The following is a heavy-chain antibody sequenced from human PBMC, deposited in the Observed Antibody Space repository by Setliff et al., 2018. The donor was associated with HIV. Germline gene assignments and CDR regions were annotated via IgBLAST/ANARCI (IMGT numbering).Heavy chain of an antibody. CDR2: IKSDGSVI. Sequence: LRLSCAASGFTVSNNYMKWVRQAPGKGLEWVSHIKSDGSVIQYADSVKGRFTISRDNAKNTLYLQMNSLRAEDTAVYYCARTLRILYYYYMDVWGKGTTVTVSS. J-gene: IGHJ6*03. D-gene: IGHD2-15*01. V-gene: IGHV3-74*01. CDR3: ARTLRILYYYYMDV. CDR1: GFTVSNNY.